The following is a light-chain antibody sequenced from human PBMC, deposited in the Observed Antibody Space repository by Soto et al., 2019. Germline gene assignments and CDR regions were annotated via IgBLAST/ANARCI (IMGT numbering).Light chain of an antibody. CDR1: SSNIGADYD. CDR2: ANS. CDR3: QSYESSSLSGFV. Sequence: QYVLTQPPSVSGAPGQRLTISCTGRSSNIGADYDVHWYQQLPGTAPKLLIYANSNLPSGVPDRFSGSKSGISASLAITWLQAYDKANYYCQSYESSSLSGFVVGSGTQLTVL. J-gene: IGLJ7*01. V-gene: IGLV1-40*01.